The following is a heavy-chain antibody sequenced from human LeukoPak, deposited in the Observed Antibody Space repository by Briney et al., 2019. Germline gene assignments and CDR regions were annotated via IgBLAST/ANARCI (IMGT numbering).Heavy chain of an antibody. V-gene: IGHV3-7*01. Sequence: GGSLRLSCAASGFTFSSYWMSWVRQAPGKGLELVANIKQDGSEKYYVDSVKGRFTTSRNNAKNSMYLQMSRVRAEDTAVYYCAREGLRFLEWLSPDRYYGMDVWGQGTTVTVSS. CDR3: AREGLRFLEWLSPDRYYGMDV. CDR1: GFTFSSYW. D-gene: IGHD3-3*01. CDR2: IKQDGSEK. J-gene: IGHJ6*02.